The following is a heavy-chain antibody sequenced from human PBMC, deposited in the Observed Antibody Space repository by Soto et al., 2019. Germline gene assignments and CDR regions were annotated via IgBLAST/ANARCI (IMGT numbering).Heavy chain of an antibody. D-gene: IGHD3-22*01. J-gene: IGHJ4*02. Sequence: SVKVSCKASGGTFSSYTISWVRQAPGQGLEWMGRIIPILGIANYAQKFQGRVTITADKSTSTAYMELSSLRSEDTAVYYCAREVEEYYDSSGYYDYWGQGTLVTVSS. CDR1: GGTFSSYT. CDR2: IIPILGIA. V-gene: IGHV1-69*04. CDR3: AREVEEYYDSSGYYDY.